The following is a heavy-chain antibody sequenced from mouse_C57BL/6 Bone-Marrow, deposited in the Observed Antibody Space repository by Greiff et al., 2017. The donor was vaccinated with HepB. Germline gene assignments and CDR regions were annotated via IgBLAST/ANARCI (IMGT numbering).Heavy chain of an antibody. J-gene: IGHJ2*01. D-gene: IGHD3-1*01. V-gene: IGHV1-55*01. CDR2: IYPGSGST. CDR1: GYTFTSYW. CDR3: ARWEGGLWPRGY. Sequence: QVQLKQSGAELVRPGASVKMSCKASGYTFTSYWITWVKQRPGQGLEWIGDIYPGSGSTNYNEKFKSKATLTVDTSSSTAYMQLSSLTSEDSAVYYCARWEGGLWPRGYWGQGTTLTVSS.